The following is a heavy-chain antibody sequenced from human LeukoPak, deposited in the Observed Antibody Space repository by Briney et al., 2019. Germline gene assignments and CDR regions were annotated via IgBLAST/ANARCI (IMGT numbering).Heavy chain of an antibody. CDR2: IKSKTDGGTT. D-gene: IGHD6-19*01. CDR3: TTRSSGWLKRPTPFDY. J-gene: IGHJ4*02. Sequence: PGGSLRLSCAASGFTFSNAWMSWVRQAPGKGLEWVGRIKSKTDGGTTDYAAPVKGRLTISRDDSKNTLYLQMNSLKTEDTAVYYCTTRSSGWLKRPTPFDYWGQGTLVTVSS. CDR1: GFTFSNAW. V-gene: IGHV3-15*01.